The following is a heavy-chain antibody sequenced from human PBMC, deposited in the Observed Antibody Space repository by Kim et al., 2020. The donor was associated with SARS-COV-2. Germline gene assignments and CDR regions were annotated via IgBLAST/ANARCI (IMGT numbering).Heavy chain of an antibody. J-gene: IGHJ6*02. V-gene: IGHV1-18*01. CDR3: ARSRARCSSTSCYLSYYYYYGMDV. CDR1: GYTFTSYG. Sequence: ASVKVSCKASGYTFTSYGISWVRQAPGQGLEWMVWISAYNGNTNYAQKVQGRVTMTTDTSTSTAYMELRSLRSDDTAVYYCARSRARCSSTSCYLSYYYYYGMDVWGQGTTVTVSS. D-gene: IGHD2-2*01. CDR2: ISAYNGNT.